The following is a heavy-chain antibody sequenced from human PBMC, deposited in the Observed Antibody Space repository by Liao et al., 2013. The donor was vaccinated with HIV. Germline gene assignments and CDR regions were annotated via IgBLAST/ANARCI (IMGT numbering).Heavy chain of an antibody. D-gene: IGHD3-22*01. CDR1: GGSFSGYY. V-gene: IGHV4-34*01. CDR3: ARGYYYDSSPLPFDC. J-gene: IGHJ4*02. Sequence: QVQLQQWGAGLLKPSETLSLTCAVYGGSFSGYYWSWIRQPPGKGLEWIGEINHSGSTNYNPSLKSRVTISVDTSKNQFSLNLTSVTAADTADYYCARGYYYDSSPLPFDCWGQGTLVTVSS. CDR2: INHSGST.